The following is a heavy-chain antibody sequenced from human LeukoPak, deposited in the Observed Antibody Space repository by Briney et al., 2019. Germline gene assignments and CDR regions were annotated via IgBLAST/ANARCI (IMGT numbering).Heavy chain of an antibody. CDR1: ESTFGNYE. CDR3: AREGPPGYCSSTSCPYYYYYMDV. CDR2: ISGGGDSI. Sequence: GGSLRLSCAVSESTFGNYELCWVRQAPGKGLDWLSCISGGGDSIYYADSVKGRFTISRDNSKNTLYLQMNSLRAEDTAVYYCAREGPPGYCSSTSCPYYYYYMDVWGKGTTVTVSS. J-gene: IGHJ6*03. D-gene: IGHD2-2*01. V-gene: IGHV3-48*03.